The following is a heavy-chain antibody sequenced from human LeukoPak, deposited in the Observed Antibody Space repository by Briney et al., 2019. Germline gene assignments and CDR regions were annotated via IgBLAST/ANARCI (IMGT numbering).Heavy chain of an antibody. CDR2: IYYSGST. CDR1: GGSISSSSYY. CDR3: ARSSGWSPFDH. Sequence: SETLSLTCTVSGGSISSSSYYWGWIRQPPGKGLEWIGSIYYSGSTYYNPSLKSRVTISVDTSENHFSLRLSSVTATDTAVYYCARSSGWSPFDHWGQGTPVTVSS. V-gene: IGHV4-39*02. J-gene: IGHJ4*02. D-gene: IGHD6-19*01.